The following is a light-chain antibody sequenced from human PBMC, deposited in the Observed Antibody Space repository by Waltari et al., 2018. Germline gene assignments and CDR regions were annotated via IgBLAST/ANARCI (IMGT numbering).Light chain of an antibody. CDR3: CSYAGRYTWI. CDR2: NVN. Sequence: QSALTQPRSVSGSPGQSVTISCTGTSSDVGGTNYVSWYQHHPGNAPKLMIYNVNKWPAGVPHRFSGSKSGNTASLIISGLQAEDEADYYCCSYAGRYTWIFGGGTKLTVL. V-gene: IGLV2-11*01. CDR1: SSDVGGTNY. J-gene: IGLJ2*01.